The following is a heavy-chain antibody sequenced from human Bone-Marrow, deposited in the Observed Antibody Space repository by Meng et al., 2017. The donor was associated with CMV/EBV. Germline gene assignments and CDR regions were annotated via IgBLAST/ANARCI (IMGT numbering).Heavy chain of an antibody. J-gene: IGHJ3*02. D-gene: IGHD6-13*01. CDR3: ARDTNQQLEAFDI. CDR1: GFTFSSYS. Sequence: GESLKISCAASGFTFSSYSMNWVRQAPGKGLEWVSSISSSSSYIYYADSVKGRFTISRDNAKNSLYLQMNSLRAEDTAVYYCARDTNQQLEAFDIWGQGTMVTVSS. CDR2: ISSSSSYI. V-gene: IGHV3-21*01.